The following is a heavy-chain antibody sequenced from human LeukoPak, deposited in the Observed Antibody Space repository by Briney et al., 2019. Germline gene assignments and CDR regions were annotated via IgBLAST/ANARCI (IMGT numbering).Heavy chain of an antibody. D-gene: IGHD3-10*01. CDR1: EFTFSRNV. CDR2: ISYDGNNK. Sequence: GSSLRLSCAASEFTFSRNVMHWVRQAPGKGLEWVALISYDGNNKFYVDSVTGRFTISRDNSRNTLYLQMNSLRGEDAAVYSCARGGIPTGPYYYFYYMDVWGKGTAVTVSS. J-gene: IGHJ6*03. CDR3: ARGGIPTGPYYYFYYMDV. V-gene: IGHV3-30*01.